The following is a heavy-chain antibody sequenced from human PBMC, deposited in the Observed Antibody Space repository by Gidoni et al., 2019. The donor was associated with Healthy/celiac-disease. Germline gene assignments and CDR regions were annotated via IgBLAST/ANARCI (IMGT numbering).Heavy chain of an antibody. CDR1: GGSNSSSSYY. CDR3: ARHPKQQLVSTY. Sequence: QLQLQESCPGLVQPSETLSLTCPVSGGSNSSSSYYWGWIRPPPWKGREWIGSIYYSGSTYYNPSLKSRVTISVDTSKNQFSLKLSSVTAADTAVYYCARHPKQQLVSTYWGQGTLVTVSS. V-gene: IGHV4-39*01. D-gene: IGHD6-13*01. J-gene: IGHJ4*02. CDR2: IYYSGST.